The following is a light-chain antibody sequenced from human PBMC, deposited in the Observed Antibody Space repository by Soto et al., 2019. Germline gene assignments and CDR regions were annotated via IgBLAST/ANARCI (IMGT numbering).Light chain of an antibody. CDR1: QSVTNS. CDR2: GAS. CDR3: QQYTNWPPYT. Sequence: EIVMTQSPATLSVSPGERATLSCRASQSVTNSLAWYQQKPGQSPRLLIYGASTRATGIPAKFSGSGSGTEFTLTISSLQSEDFAVYYCQQYTNWPPYTFGQGTKLEIK. V-gene: IGKV3-15*01. J-gene: IGKJ2*01.